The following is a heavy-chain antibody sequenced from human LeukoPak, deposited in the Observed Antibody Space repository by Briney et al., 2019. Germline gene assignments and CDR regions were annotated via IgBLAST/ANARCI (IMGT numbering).Heavy chain of an antibody. CDR1: GFTFSSYA. CDR3: AKDFWSGYYSGYFDY. D-gene: IGHD3-3*01. Sequence: GGSLRLSCAASGFTFSSYAMSWVRQAPGKGLEWVSTISGGGGSTYYADSVKGRFTISRDNSKNTLYLQMNSLRAEDTAVYYCAKDFWSGYYSGYFDYWGQGTLVTVSS. J-gene: IGHJ4*02. CDR2: ISGGGGST. V-gene: IGHV3-23*01.